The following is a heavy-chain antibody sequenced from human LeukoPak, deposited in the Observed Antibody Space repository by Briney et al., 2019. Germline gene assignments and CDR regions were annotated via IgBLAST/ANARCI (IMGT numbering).Heavy chain of an antibody. Sequence: RASVKVSCKASGYTFTSYAMHWVRQAPGQRLEWMGWINAGNGNTKYSQKFQGRVTITRDTSASTAYMALSSLRSEDTAVYYCARAPTAGIFDYWGQGTLVTVSS. CDR1: GYTFTSYA. CDR3: ARAPTAGIFDY. J-gene: IGHJ4*02. V-gene: IGHV1-3*01. D-gene: IGHD6-13*01. CDR2: INAGNGNT.